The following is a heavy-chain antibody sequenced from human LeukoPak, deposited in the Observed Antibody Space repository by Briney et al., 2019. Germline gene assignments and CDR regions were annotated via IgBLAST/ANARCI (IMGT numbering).Heavy chain of an antibody. J-gene: IGHJ5*02. D-gene: IGHD1-1*01. CDR3: ARDDVAWNDVHWFDP. Sequence: GGSLRLSCAASGFTFSYYTMNWVRQAPGKGLEWASPISSTTTYIYYADSVKGRFTISRDNAKNSLYLQMSSLRAEDTAVYYCARDDVAWNDVHWFDPWGQGTLVTVSS. CDR2: ISSTTTYI. V-gene: IGHV3-21*01. CDR1: GFTFSYYT.